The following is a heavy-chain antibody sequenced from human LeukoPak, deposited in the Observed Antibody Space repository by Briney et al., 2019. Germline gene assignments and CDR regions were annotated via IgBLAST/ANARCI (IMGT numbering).Heavy chain of an antibody. V-gene: IGHV7-4-1*02. Sequence: ASVKISCKTSGYIFTTYAMNWVRQAPGQGLEWMGWINTNTGNPTYAQGFTGRFVFSLDTSVSTAYLQISSLKAEDTAVYYCARAKTTVTTSPSYWGQGTLVTVSS. D-gene: IGHD4-17*01. J-gene: IGHJ4*02. CDR1: GYIFTTYA. CDR2: INTNTGNP. CDR3: ARAKTTVTTSPSY.